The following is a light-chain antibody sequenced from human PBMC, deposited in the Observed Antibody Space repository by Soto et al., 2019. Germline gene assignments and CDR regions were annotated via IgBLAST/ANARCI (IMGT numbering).Light chain of an antibody. J-gene: IGKJ1*01. CDR1: QTISSW. Sequence: DIQMTQSPSTLSGSVGDRVTITCRASQTISSWLAWYQQKPGKAPKLLIYKASTLKSGVPSRFSGSGSGTEFTLTISSLQPDDFANYYCQQYENYWSFGQGTKVDIK. V-gene: IGKV1-5*03. CDR2: KAS. CDR3: QQYENYWS.